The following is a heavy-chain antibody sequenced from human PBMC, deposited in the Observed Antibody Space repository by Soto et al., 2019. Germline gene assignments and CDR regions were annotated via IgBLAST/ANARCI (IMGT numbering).Heavy chain of an antibody. CDR3: ARDPRYCSSTSCYRGAFDI. J-gene: IGHJ3*02. V-gene: IGHV3-21*01. D-gene: IGHD2-2*02. CDR2: ISSSSSYI. Sequence: WWSLRISCAASGFTFCSYSMNWVRQAPGKGLEWVSSISSSSSYIYYADSVKGRFTISRDNAKNSLYLQMNSLRAEDTAVYYCARDPRYCSSTSCYRGAFDIWGQGAMVTV. CDR1: GFTFCSYS.